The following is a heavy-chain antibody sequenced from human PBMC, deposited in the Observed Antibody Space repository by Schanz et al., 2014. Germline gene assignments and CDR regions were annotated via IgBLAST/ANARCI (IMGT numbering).Heavy chain of an antibody. D-gene: IGHD7-27*01. CDR2: INANTGIP. CDR1: GYIFTHYT. Sequence: QVQLVQSGSELKEPGASVKVSCEASGYIFTHYTMNWVRQAPGQGLEWMGWINANTGIPTYAQGFKGRLVFYLDTSVRTEYLKISSLKTEDTAVYYCAREEVRSRRWGTSIPFDFWGQGTLVTVSS. V-gene: IGHV7-4-1*02. CDR3: AREEVRSRRWGTSIPFDF. J-gene: IGHJ4*02.